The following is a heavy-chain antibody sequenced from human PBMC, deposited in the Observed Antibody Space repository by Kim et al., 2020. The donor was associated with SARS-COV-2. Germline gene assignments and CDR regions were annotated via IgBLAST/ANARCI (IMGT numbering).Heavy chain of an antibody. V-gene: IGHV4-59*08. CDR2: IYYSGST. D-gene: IGHD3-22*01. Sequence: SETLSLTCTVSGGSISSYYWSWIRQPPGKGLEWIGYIYYSGSTNYNPSLKSRVTISVDTSKNQFSLKLSPVTAADTAVYYCARHPIYYYDSSGYYYYYYGMDCWGQGTTVTVSS. CDR3: ARHPIYYYDSSGYYYYYYGMDC. CDR1: GGSISSYY. J-gene: IGHJ6*02.